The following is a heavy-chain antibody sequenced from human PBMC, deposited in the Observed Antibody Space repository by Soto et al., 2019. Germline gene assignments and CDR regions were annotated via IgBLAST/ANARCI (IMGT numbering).Heavy chain of an antibody. J-gene: IGHJ6*02. V-gene: IGHV1-3*01. Sequence: ASVKVSFKASGYTFTSYAMHWVRQAPGQRLEWMGWINAGNGNTKYSQKFQGRVTITRDTSASTAYMELSSLRSEDTAVYYCASGGYMVRGVIISSGLDVWGQGTTVTVSS. CDR2: INAGNGNT. CDR1: GYTFTSYA. D-gene: IGHD3-10*01. CDR3: ASGGYMVRGVIISSGLDV.